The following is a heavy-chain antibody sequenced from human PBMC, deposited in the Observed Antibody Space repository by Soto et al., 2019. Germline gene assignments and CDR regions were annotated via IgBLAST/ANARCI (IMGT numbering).Heavy chain of an antibody. CDR2: VSSSGDTT. V-gene: IGHV3-23*01. J-gene: IGHJ3*02. CDR1: GFSFRNYA. D-gene: IGHD2-8*01. CDR3: ATDQRRLGLNGSAAFHM. Sequence: EVQLLESGGDLVQPGGSLRLSCAASGFSFRNYAMNWVRQAPGKGLEWVSTVSSSGDTTYYADSVKGRFTVSKDNSKNPLYLQTTGLRAEDTAIYYCATDQRRLGLNGSAAFHMSGLATMVPVSS.